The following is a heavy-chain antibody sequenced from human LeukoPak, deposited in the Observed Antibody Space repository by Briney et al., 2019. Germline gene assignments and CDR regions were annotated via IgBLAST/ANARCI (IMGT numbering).Heavy chain of an antibody. J-gene: IGHJ6*03. CDR1: GYTFTDYY. V-gene: IGHV1-2*02. CDR2: INPDSGVA. D-gene: IGHD1-26*01. CDR3: ARGMEPYYYMDV. Sequence: ASVKVSCKASGYTFTDYYIHWVRQAPGQGLEWLGWINPDSGVAIYTQRLQGRVSMTRDTSISTAYMELSRLRSDDTAVYYCARGMEPYYYMDVWGKGTTVTVSS.